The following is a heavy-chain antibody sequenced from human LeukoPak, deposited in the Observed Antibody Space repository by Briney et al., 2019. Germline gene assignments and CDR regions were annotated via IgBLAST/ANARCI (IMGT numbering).Heavy chain of an antibody. CDR3: ASQGERICGDYSYGMDV. CDR2: INHSGST. Sequence: PSETLSLTCAVYGGSFSGYYWSWIRQPPGKGLEWIGEINHSGSTNYNPSLKSRVTISVDTSKNQFSLKLSSVTAADTAVYYCASQGERICGDYSYGMDVWGQGTTVTVSS. D-gene: IGHD2-21*01. J-gene: IGHJ6*02. CDR1: GGSFSGYY. V-gene: IGHV4-34*01.